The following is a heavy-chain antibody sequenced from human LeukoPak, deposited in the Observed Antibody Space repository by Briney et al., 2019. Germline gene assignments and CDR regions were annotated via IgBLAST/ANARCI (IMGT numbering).Heavy chain of an antibody. CDR3: ARDRAYGGNSVGY. CDR2: IYSGGST. CDR1: GFTVSSNY. Sequence: PGGSLRLSCAASGFTVSSNYMSWVRQAPGKGLEWVSVIYSGGSTYYADSVKGRFTISRDNSKNTLYLQMNSLRAEDTAVYYCARDRAYGGNSVGYWGQGTLVTVSS. J-gene: IGHJ4*02. V-gene: IGHV3-53*01. D-gene: IGHD4-23*01.